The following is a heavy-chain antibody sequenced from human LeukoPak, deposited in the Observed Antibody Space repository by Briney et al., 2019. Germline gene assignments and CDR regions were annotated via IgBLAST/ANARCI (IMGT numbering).Heavy chain of an antibody. D-gene: IGHD6-19*01. Sequence: GGSLRLSCAASGFTFSSYAMYWVRQAPGKGLEWVSGIFGSGGSTHYADSVKGRFTVSRDNSKNTVYLQMNSLRAEDTAVYYCAKTTTGYSSGRYPGWPVDYWGQGTLVTVSS. V-gene: IGHV3-23*01. CDR3: AKTTTGYSSGRYPGWPVDY. J-gene: IGHJ4*02. CDR2: IFGSGGST. CDR1: GFTFSSYA.